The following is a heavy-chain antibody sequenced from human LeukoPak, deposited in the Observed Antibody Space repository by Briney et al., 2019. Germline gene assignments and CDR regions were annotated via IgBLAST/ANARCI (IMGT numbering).Heavy chain of an antibody. D-gene: IGHD6-19*01. V-gene: IGHV4-4*07. CDR2: IYTSGST. CDR1: GGSISSYY. J-gene: IGHJ4*02. Sequence: SETLSLTCTVSGGSISSYYWSWIRQPPGKGLEWIGRIYTSGSTNYNPSLKSRVTMSVDTSKNQFSLKLSSVTAADTAVYYCARGYSSGWYAFDYWGQGTLVTVSS. CDR3: ARGYSSGWYAFDY.